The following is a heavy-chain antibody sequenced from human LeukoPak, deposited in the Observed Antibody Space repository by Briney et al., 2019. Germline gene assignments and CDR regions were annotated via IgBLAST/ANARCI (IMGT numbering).Heavy chain of an antibody. Sequence: PGGSLRLSCAASGFTFSSYSMTWVRQAPGKGLEWVSSISSSSSYIYYADSVKGRFTISRDNAKNSLYLQMNSLRAEDTAVYYCARGIGNYYSDYWGQGTLVTVSS. CDR3: ARGIGNYYSDY. V-gene: IGHV3-21*01. CDR1: GFTFSSYS. CDR2: ISSSSSYI. J-gene: IGHJ4*02. D-gene: IGHD2-15*01.